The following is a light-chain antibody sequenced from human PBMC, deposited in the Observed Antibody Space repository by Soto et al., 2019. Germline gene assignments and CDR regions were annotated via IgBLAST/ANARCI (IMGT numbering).Light chain of an antibody. CDR2: GTS. J-gene: IGKJ5*01. CDR1: QSISNS. Sequence: DIQFTHSPSSLSSSVLYRVTITCLASQSISNSLNWYQQKPGKAPNLLIYGTSGLQSGVPSRFSGSGSGTDFTLTISSLQREDFATYFCQQSYTTPITFGQGTRLEI. V-gene: IGKV1-39*01. CDR3: QQSYTTPIT.